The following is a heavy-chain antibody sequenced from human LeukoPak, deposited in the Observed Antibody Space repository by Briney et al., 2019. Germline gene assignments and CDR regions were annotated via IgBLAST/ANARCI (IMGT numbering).Heavy chain of an antibody. CDR3: ARGGSDTAMAHDY. D-gene: IGHD5-18*01. J-gene: IGHJ4*02. CDR2: INRDGSRT. Sequence: GGSLRLSCAASGFTFSNHWMHWVRQAPGKGLMWVSRINRDGSRTDYADYVKGRFTISRGDAKNTLYLQVNSLRAEDTAVYFCARGGSDTAMAHDYWGQGTLVTVSS. CDR1: GFTFSNHW. V-gene: IGHV3-74*01.